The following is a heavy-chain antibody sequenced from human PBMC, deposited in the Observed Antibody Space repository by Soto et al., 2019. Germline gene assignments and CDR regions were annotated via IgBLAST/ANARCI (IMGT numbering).Heavy chain of an antibody. J-gene: IGHJ5*02. Sequence: SGPTLVNPTQTLTLTCTFSGFSLTTSGMCVSWIRQPPGKALEWLARIDWDDHKYYSTSLKTRPTISKDTSKNQVVLTMANMDPADTATYYCARIGGNWFGPWGQGTLVTVSS. CDR3: ARIGGNWFGP. D-gene: IGHD3-16*01. CDR1: GFSLTTSGMC. CDR2: IDWDDHK. V-gene: IGHV2-70*11.